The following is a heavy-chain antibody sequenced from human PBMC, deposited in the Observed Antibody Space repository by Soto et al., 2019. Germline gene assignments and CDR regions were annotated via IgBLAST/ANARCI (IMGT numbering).Heavy chain of an antibody. Sequence: SVKVSCKASGGTFSSYTISWVRQTPGQWLEWTGSIIPILGIANYAQKFHGRVTITSDKSTSTAYMELSSPRFEDTAVYYCARDRDGDYYFDYWGQGTLVTVSS. J-gene: IGHJ4*02. CDR1: GGTFSSYT. D-gene: IGHD4-17*01. CDR2: IIPILGIA. CDR3: ARDRDGDYYFDY. V-gene: IGHV1-69*04.